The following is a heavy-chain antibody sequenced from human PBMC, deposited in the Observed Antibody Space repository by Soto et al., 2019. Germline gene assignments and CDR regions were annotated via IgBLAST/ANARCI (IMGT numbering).Heavy chain of an antibody. J-gene: IGHJ4*02. Sequence: EVQLVESGGGLVQPGGSLRLSCAASGFTFSDYYMDWVRQVPGKGLEWIGRTRNKANSYATEYVASVKGRFSISRDDSKDSMYLKMNSLKTEDTAVYYCARDTGGRDDYWCQAALVTVSS. V-gene: IGHV3-72*01. CDR1: GFTFSDYY. D-gene: IGHD3-16*01. CDR3: ARDTGGRDDY. CDR2: TRNKANSYAT.